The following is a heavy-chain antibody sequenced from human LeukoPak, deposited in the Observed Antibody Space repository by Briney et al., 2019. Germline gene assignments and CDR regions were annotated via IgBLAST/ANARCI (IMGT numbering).Heavy chain of an antibody. CDR2: INHSGST. CDR1: GGSFSGYY. V-gene: IGHV4-34*01. Sequence: SETLSLTCAVYGGSFSGYYWSWIRQPPGKGLELIGEINHSGSTNYNPSLKSRVTISVDTSKNQFSLKLSSVTAADTAVYYCARGRILVVPAAMLNWFDPWGQGTLVTVSS. CDR3: ARGRILVVPAAMLNWFDP. J-gene: IGHJ5*02. D-gene: IGHD2-2*01.